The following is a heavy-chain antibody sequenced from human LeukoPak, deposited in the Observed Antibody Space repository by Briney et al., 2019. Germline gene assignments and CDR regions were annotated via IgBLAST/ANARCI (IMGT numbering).Heavy chain of an antibody. V-gene: IGHV3-49*03. J-gene: IGHJ4*02. CDR3: TRDEYGVGSNFFDY. CDR1: GFNLGDYA. Sequence: TGGSLRLSCTTSGFNLGDYAMSWFRQAPEKGLEGVGFITNKAFGCTAGYAASVKGRFTISRDDSRSIAYLQMDNLRTEDTGVYYCTRDEYGVGSNFFDYWGQGTLVTVST. CDR2: ITNKAFGCTA. D-gene: IGHD4-17*01.